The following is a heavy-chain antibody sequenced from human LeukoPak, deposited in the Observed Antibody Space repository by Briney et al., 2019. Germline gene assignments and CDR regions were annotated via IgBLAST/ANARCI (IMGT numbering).Heavy chain of an antibody. CDR3: ATSKRATYDGLDL. J-gene: IGHJ3*01. V-gene: IGHV3-53*01. D-gene: IGHD5-24*01. CDR2: IYRGGNT. CDR1: GFTVSTGH. Sequence: PGGPLRLSCAGFGFTVSTGHVHWVRQAPGQGLELVATIYRGGNTYHADSVKGRLTVSRDNLNNSVYLQMNSLRAEDTAVYLCATSKRATYDGLDLWGQGTKVTASS.